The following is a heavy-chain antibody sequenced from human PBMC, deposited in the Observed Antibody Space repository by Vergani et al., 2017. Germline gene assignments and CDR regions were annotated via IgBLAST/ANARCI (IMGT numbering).Heavy chain of an antibody. J-gene: IGHJ4*02. Sequence: QVQLVQSGAEVKKPGSSVKVSCKASGGTFSSYTISWVRQAPGQGLEWMGRIIPILGIANYAQKFQGRVTITADKSTSTAYMELSSLRSEDTAVYYCARGRFHLSTTVVTPFGDWGQGTLVTVSS. V-gene: IGHV1-69*02. CDR1: GGTFSSYT. CDR2: IIPILGIA. D-gene: IGHD4-23*01. CDR3: ARGRFHLSTTVVTPFGD.